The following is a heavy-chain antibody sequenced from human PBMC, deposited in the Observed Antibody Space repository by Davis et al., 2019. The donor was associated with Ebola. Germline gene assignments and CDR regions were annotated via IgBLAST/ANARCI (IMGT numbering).Heavy chain of an antibody. Sequence: GESLKISCVVSGFTFSNYAMSWVRQAPGKGLEWVSTISGSGGNTYYADSVKGRFTISRDNSKNTLYLQMNSLRAEDTAVYYCAKSMAVWGQGTTVTVSS. V-gene: IGHV3-23*01. CDR1: GFTFSNYA. CDR2: ISGSGGNT. CDR3: AKSMAV. J-gene: IGHJ6*02.